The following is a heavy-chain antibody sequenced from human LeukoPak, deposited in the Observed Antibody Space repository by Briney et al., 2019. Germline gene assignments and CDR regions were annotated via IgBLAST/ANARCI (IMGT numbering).Heavy chain of an antibody. V-gene: IGHV3-23*01. CDR2: ITDSGGST. J-gene: IGHJ4*02. CDR3: AKAGHIGWDYFDY. Sequence: GGSLRLSCAASRFTFTSYAMSWVRQAPGKGLEWVSSITDSGGSTYYADSVKGRFTISRDNSKNTLYLQMNSLRAEDTAVYYCAKAGHIGWDYFDYWVQGTLVTVSS. D-gene: IGHD3-16*01. CDR1: RFTFTSYA.